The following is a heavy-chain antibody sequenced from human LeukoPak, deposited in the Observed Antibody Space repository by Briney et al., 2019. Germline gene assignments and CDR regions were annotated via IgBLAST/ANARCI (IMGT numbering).Heavy chain of an antibody. V-gene: IGHV3-66*01. CDR1: GFTVSSNY. CDR3: ARDSSTGRYGPLDN. D-gene: IGHD1-26*01. Sequence: GGSLRLSCAASGFTVSSNYMSWVRQAPGKGLEWVSVIYSGGSTYYADFVKDRFTISRDDSKNTLYLQMNSLRAEDTAVYYCARDSSTGRYGPLDNWGQGSLVTVSS. J-gene: IGHJ4*02. CDR2: IYSGGST.